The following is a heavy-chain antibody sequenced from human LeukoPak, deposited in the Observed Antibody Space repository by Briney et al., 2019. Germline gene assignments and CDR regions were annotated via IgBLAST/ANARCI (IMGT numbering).Heavy chain of an antibody. V-gene: IGHV1-46*01. D-gene: IGHD3-9*01. CDR3: ARAGLTGYGKYYFDY. CDR2: INPSGGST. CDR1: GYTFTSYY. Sequence: ASVKVSCKASGYTFTSYYMHWVRQAPGQGLEWMGIINPSGGSTSYAQKFQGRVTITADESTSTAYMELSSLRSEDAAVYYCARAGLTGYGKYYFDYWGQGTLVTVSS. J-gene: IGHJ4*02.